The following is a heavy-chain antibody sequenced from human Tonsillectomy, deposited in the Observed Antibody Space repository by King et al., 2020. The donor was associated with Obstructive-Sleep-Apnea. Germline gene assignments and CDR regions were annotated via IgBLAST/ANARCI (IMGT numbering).Heavy chain of an antibody. CDR1: GFTFSSYA. Sequence: VQLVESGGGLVQPGGSLRLSCAVSGFTFSSYAMSWVRQTLGKGLEWGSAIMGSGGSTYYADSVKGRVTSSSENSKNTVYLQMNSLRARDTAVYYCAKDHDSMIVVVITSGFDYWGQGTLVTVSS. CDR2: IMGSGGST. J-gene: IGHJ4*02. V-gene: IGHV3-23*04. CDR3: AKDHDSMIVVVITSGFDY. D-gene: IGHD3-22*01.